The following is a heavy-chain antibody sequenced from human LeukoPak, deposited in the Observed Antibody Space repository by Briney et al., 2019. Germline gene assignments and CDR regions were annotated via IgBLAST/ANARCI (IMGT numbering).Heavy chain of an antibody. V-gene: IGHV1-18*01. J-gene: IGHJ4*02. Sequence: ASVTVSCKASGYTFTSYGISWVRQAPGQGLEWMGWISAYNGNTNYAQKFQGRVTITADESTSTAYMELSSLRSEDTAVYYCARDNLRGYSYGLEYYFDYWGQGTLVTVSS. CDR1: GYTFTSYG. D-gene: IGHD5-18*01. CDR3: ARDNLRGYSYGLEYYFDY. CDR2: ISAYNGNT.